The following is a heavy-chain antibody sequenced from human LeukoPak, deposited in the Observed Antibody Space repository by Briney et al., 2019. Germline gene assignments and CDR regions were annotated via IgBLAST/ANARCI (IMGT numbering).Heavy chain of an antibody. D-gene: IGHD3-3*01. CDR1: GFTFSSYW. CDR2: IKQDGSEE. V-gene: IGHV3-7*01. J-gene: IGHJ6*03. CDR3: AKGSKEVLFTRDHHMDV. Sequence: GGSLRLSCTASGFTFSSYWMSWVRQAPGRGLEWVANIKQDGSEEYYVDSVKGRFTISRDNSKNTLFLQMNSLRAEDTAVYYCAKGSKEVLFTRDHHMDVWGKGTTVTISS.